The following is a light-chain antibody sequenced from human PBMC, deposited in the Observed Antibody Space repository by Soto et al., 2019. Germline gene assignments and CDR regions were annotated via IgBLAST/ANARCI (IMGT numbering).Light chain of an antibody. CDR3: QQYGSSPET. V-gene: IGKV3-20*01. CDR1: LSVSSSF. J-gene: IGKJ2*01. Sequence: EIVLTQSPGTLSLSPGERATLSCRACLSVSSSFLAWYQQKPGQAPRLLIYGASSRATGIPDRFSGSGSGADFTLTISRLEPEDFAVYYCQQYGSSPETFGQGTKLEI. CDR2: GAS.